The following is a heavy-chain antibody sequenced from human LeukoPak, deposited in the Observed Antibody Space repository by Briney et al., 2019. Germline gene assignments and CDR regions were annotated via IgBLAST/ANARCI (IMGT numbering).Heavy chain of an antibody. Sequence: PGGSLRLSCAASGFTFSSYAIHWVRQAPGKGLEWVTLISYDGSSKYYADSVKGRFTISRDNSKNTLYLEMHSLRAEDTAVYYCAKIRRLCSSTSCPEYYYGMDVWGQGTTVTVSS. D-gene: IGHD2-2*01. V-gene: IGHV3-30-3*02. CDR1: GFTFSSYA. CDR2: ISYDGSSK. CDR3: AKIRRLCSSTSCPEYYYGMDV. J-gene: IGHJ6*02.